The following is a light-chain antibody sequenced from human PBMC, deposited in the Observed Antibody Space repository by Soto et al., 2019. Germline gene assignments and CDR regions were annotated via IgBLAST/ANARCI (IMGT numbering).Light chain of an antibody. J-gene: IGKJ1*01. CDR2: RAS. V-gene: IGKV1-5*03. Sequence: DIQMTQSPSTLAASFGDRVTITCRASQDIGTWLAWYQQKPEKAPKVLIYRASHLESGVPSRFRASGSGTEFSLTINSLQADDFETYYCQQYHIYSWTFGQGTKVDIK. CDR3: QQYHIYSWT. CDR1: QDIGTW.